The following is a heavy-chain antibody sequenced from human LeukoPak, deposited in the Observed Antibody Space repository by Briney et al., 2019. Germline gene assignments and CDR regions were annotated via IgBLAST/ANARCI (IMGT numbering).Heavy chain of an antibody. Sequence: GGSLRLSCEASGFTFSTYAMSWVGQPPGQGLQWVSGISGSDSGAYYTDSVTGRFTISRDNSKNTVYLEIDNLRAEDTAVYYCAKCMSGTGVCLNFDSWGQGILVTVSS. V-gene: IGHV3-23*01. D-gene: IGHD2-8*02. J-gene: IGHJ4*02. CDR2: ISGSDSGA. CDR3: AKCMSGTGVCLNFDS. CDR1: GFTFSTYA.